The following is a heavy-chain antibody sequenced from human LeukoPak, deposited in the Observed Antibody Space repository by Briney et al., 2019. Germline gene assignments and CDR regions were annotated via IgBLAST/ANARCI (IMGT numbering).Heavy chain of an antibody. D-gene: IGHD6-13*01. CDR3: ATTPLAAAGTFDY. J-gene: IGHJ4*02. CDR2: IYYSGST. V-gene: IGHV4-39*01. CDR1: GGSISSSSYY. Sequence: SETLSLTCTVSGGSISSSSYYWGWIRQPPGKGLEWIGSIYYSGSTYYNPSLKSRVTISVDTSKNQFSLKLSSVTAADTAVYYCATTPLAAAGTFDYWGQGTLSPSPQ.